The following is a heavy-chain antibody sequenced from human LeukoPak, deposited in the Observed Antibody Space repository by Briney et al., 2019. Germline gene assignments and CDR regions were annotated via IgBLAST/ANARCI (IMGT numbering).Heavy chain of an antibody. Sequence: SETLSLTCTVSGGSISSYYWSWIRQPPGKGLEWIGYIYYGGSTNYNPSLKSRVTISVDTSKNQFSLKLSSVTAADTAVYYCARDRVGQQLVGRNYYYYYMDVWGKGTTVTISS. CDR2: IYYGGST. V-gene: IGHV4-59*01. D-gene: IGHD6-13*01. J-gene: IGHJ6*03. CDR3: ARDRVGQQLVGRNYYYYYMDV. CDR1: GGSISSYY.